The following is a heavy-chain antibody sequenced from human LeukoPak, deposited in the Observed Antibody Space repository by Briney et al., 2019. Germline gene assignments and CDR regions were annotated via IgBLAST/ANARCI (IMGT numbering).Heavy chain of an antibody. CDR1: GYTFTGYY. V-gene: IGHV1-2*02. D-gene: IGHD3-22*01. CDR3: AREYYDSSGYSRFDY. Sequence: ASVKVSCKASGYTFTGYYMHWVRQAPGQGLECMGWINPNSGGTNYAQQFQGRATMTRDTSISTAYMELSRLRSDDTAVYYCAREYYDSSGYSRFDYWGQGTLVTVSS. J-gene: IGHJ4*02. CDR2: INPNSGGT.